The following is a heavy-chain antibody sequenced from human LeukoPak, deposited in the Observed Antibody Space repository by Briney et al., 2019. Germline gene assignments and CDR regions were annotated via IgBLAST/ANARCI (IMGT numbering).Heavy chain of an antibody. CDR2: MNPNSGNT. D-gene: IGHD3-3*01. Sequence: ASVKVSCKASGYTFTSYDINWVRQANGQGLEWMGWMNPNSGNTGYAQKFQGRVTMTRNTSISTAYMELSSLRSEDTAVYYCARLTRFYYYYYGMDVWGQGTTVTVSS. CDR3: ARLTRFYYYYYGMDV. CDR1: GYTFTSYD. V-gene: IGHV1-8*01. J-gene: IGHJ6*02.